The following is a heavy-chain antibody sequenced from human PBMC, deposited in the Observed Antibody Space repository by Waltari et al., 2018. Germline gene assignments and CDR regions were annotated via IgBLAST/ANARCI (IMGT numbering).Heavy chain of an antibody. D-gene: IGHD3-22*01. J-gene: IGHJ3*02. CDR3: ARDIGVLNFYDRAFDI. Sequence: QVHLQESGPGLMKPSETLSLTCAVSGYSFSSGSYWGWIRQPPGKGLECIGSVHHSGSTYYNPSLKSRVTISVDTSKNQFSLNLSSVTAADAAIYFCARDIGVLNFYDRAFDIWGQGTMVTVSS. CDR1: GYSFSSGSY. CDR2: VHHSGST. V-gene: IGHV4-38-2*02.